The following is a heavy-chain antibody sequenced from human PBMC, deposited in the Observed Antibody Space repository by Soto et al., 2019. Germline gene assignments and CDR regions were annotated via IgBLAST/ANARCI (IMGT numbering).Heavy chain of an antibody. CDR2: ISGSGGST. CDR1: GFTFSSYA. J-gene: IGHJ5*02. CDR3: AKGLHITMIVVVEMNWFDP. D-gene: IGHD3-22*01. Sequence: PGGSLRLSCAASGFTFSSYAMSWVRQAPGKGLGWVSAISGSGGSTYYADSVKGRFTISRDNSKNTLYLQMNSLRAEDTAVYYCAKGLHITMIVVVEMNWFDPWGQGTLVTVSS. V-gene: IGHV3-23*01.